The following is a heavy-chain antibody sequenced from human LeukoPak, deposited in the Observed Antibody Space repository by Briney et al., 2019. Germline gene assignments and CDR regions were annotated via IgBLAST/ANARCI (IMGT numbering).Heavy chain of an antibody. CDR1: GFTFSSYG. Sequence: GGSLRLSCAASGFTFSSYGMHWVRQAPGKGLEWVAVIWYDGSNKYYADSVKGRFTISRDNSKNTLYLQMNSLRAEDTAVYYCAKGSHYYDSSGYYIPDYWGQGTLVTVSS. V-gene: IGHV3-33*06. D-gene: IGHD3-22*01. J-gene: IGHJ4*02. CDR3: AKGSHYYDSSGYYIPDY. CDR2: IWYDGSNK.